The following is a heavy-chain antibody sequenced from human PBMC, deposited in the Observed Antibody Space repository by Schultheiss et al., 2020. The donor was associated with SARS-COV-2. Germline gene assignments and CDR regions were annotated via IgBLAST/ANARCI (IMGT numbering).Heavy chain of an antibody. D-gene: IGHD3-10*01. J-gene: IGHJ6*02. CDR1: GFTFSSYA. CDR2: IGTAGDT. Sequence: GGSLRLSCAASGFTFSSYAMSWVRQAPGKGLEWVSAIGTAGDTYYPGSVKGRFTISRDNAKNSLYLQMNSLRAEDTAVYYCARAQPPIMVQGVITHYYYYGMDVWGQGTTVTVSS. CDR3: ARAQPPIMVQGVITHYYYYGMDV. V-gene: IGHV3-13*01.